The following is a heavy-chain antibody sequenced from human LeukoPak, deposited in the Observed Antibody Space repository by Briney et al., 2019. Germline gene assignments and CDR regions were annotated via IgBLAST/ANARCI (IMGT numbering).Heavy chain of an antibody. CDR1: VGTFSSYA. V-gene: IGHV1-69*13. CDR2: IIPIFGTA. J-gene: IGHJ6*04. CDR3: ARHPGYCSGGSCYYYYYYGMDV. D-gene: IGHD2-15*01. Sequence: SVKVSCKASVGTFSSYAISWVRQAPGQGLEWMGGIIPIFGTANYAQKFQGRVTITADESTSTAYMELSSLRSEDTAVYYCARHPGYCSGGSCYYYYYYGMDVWGKGTTVTVSS.